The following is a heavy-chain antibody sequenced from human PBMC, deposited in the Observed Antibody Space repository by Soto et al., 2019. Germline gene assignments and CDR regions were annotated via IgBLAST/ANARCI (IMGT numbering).Heavy chain of an antibody. Sequence: EVQLVESGGGLVQPGGSLRLSCAASGFTVSSNYMSWVRQAPGKGLEWVSVIYSGGSTYYADSVKGRFTISRDNSKNTLYLQMNSLRAEDTAVYYWASEMTGTTWADYWGQGTLVTVSS. J-gene: IGHJ4*02. V-gene: IGHV3-66*01. D-gene: IGHD1-1*01. CDR1: GFTVSSNY. CDR3: ASEMTGTTWADY. CDR2: IYSGGST.